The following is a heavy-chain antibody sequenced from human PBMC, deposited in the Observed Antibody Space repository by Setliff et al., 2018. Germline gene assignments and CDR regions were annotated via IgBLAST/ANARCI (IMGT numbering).Heavy chain of an antibody. CDR2: VRSRINNFAT. CDR1: GFTFSRSA. D-gene: IGHD5-18*01. Sequence: GESLKISCAASGFTFSRSAIHWVRQASGKGLEWVGRVRSRINNFATAYDASVKGRFITSRDDSKNTAYLQMNSLKTEDTAVYYCASDIHNDHDYFDYWGQGIQVTVSS. CDR3: ASDIHNDHDYFDY. V-gene: IGHV3-73*01. J-gene: IGHJ4*02.